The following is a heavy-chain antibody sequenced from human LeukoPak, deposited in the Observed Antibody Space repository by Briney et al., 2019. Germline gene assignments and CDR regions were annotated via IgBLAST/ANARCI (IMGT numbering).Heavy chain of an antibody. J-gene: IGHJ6*03. CDR3: ASLGNSYSYGSAYYYYYMDV. D-gene: IGHD5-18*01. CDR2: IYYSGST. V-gene: IGHV4-30-4*08. Sequence: PSETLSLTCTVSGGSISSGDYYWSWIRQLPGKGLEWIGYIYYSGSTYYNPSLKSRVTISVDTPKNQFSLMLSSVTAADTAVYYCASLGNSYSYGSAYYYYYMDVWGKGTTVTVSS. CDR1: GGSISSGDYY.